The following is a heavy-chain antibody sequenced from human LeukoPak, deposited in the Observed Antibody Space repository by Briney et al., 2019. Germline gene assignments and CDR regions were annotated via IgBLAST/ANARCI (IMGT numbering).Heavy chain of an antibody. CDR1: GYTFTSDG. V-gene: IGHV1-18*01. Sequence: ASVKVSCRASGYTFTSDGISWVRQAPGQGLEWMGWISAYNGNTNYAQKLQGRVTMTTDTSTSTAYMELRSLRSDDTAVYYCARSGVGYFYDSSGYYPLDYWGQGTLVTVSS. J-gene: IGHJ4*02. D-gene: IGHD3-22*01. CDR3: ARSGVGYFYDSSGYYPLDY. CDR2: ISAYNGNT.